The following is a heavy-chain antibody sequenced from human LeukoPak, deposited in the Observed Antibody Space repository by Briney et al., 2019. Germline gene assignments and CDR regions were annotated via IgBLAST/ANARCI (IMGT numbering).Heavy chain of an antibody. Sequence: ASETLSLTCTVSGGSISNYYWSWIRQPPGKGLEWIGYIYNSGSTNYNPSLKSRVTMSVDTSKNQFSLKLSSVTAADTAVYYCARDGYGSGSYYFDYWGQGTLVTVSS. D-gene: IGHD3-10*01. CDR1: GGSISNYY. J-gene: IGHJ4*02. V-gene: IGHV4-59*12. CDR3: ARDGYGSGSYYFDY. CDR2: IYNSGST.